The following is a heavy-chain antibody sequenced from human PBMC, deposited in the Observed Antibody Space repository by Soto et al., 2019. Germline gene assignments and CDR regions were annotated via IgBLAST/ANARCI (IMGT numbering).Heavy chain of an antibody. V-gene: IGHV3-23*01. CDR2: ISGSGGST. J-gene: IGHJ6*02. CDR3: AKTKQQLANYYYYGMDV. CDR1: GFTFSSYA. Sequence: LRLSCAASGFTFSSYAMSWVRQAPGKGLEWVSAISGSGGSTYYADSVKGRFTISRDNSKNTLYLQMNSLRAEDTAVYYCAKTKQQLANYYYYGMDVWGQGTTVTVSS. D-gene: IGHD6-13*01.